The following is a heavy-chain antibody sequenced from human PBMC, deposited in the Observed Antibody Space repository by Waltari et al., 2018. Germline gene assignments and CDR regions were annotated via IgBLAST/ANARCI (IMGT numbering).Heavy chain of an antibody. J-gene: IGHJ4*02. D-gene: IGHD5-12*01. CDR2: IYHSGST. CDR3: ASKRATIGGGFVY. Sequence: QVQLQESGPGLVKPSETLSLTCAVSGYSISSGYYWGWIRQPPGKGLEWIGSIYHSGSTYYNPSLKSRVTISVDTAKNQFSLKLSSVTAADTAVYYCASKRATIGGGFVYWGQGTLVTVSS. V-gene: IGHV4-38-2*01. CDR1: GYSISSGYY.